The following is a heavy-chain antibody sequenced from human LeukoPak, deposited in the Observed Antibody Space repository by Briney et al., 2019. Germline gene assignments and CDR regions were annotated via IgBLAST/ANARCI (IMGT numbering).Heavy chain of an antibody. CDR3: AREGLRFLEWSGYMDV. V-gene: IGHV1-46*01. D-gene: IGHD3-3*01. CDR1: GYTFTSYY. CDR2: INPSGGST. Sequence: ASVKVSCKASGYTFTSYYMHWVRQAPGQGLEWMGIINPSGGSTSYAQKFQGRVTMTRDMSTSTVYMELSSLRSEDTAVYYCAREGLRFLEWSGYMDVWGKGTTVTVSS. J-gene: IGHJ6*03.